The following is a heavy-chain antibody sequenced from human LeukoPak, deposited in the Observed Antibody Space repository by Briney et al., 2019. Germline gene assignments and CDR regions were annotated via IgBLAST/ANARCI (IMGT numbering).Heavy chain of an antibody. D-gene: IGHD3-16*01. J-gene: IGHJ4*02. Sequence: PGRSLRLSCADSGFTFDDYAMHWVRQAPGKGLEQVSLISWDGGSTYYADSVKGRFTISRDNSKNSLYLQMNSLRAEDTALYYCAKGYGGGYFDYWGQGTLVAVSS. CDR3: AKGYGGGYFDY. V-gene: IGHV3-43D*03. CDR1: GFTFDDYA. CDR2: ISWDGGST.